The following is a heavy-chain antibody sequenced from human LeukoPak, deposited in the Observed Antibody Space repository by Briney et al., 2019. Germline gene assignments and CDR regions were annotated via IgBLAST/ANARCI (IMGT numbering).Heavy chain of an antibody. CDR1: GFTVSSNY. D-gene: IGHD1-14*01. V-gene: IGHV3-53*01. Sequence: GGSLRLSCAASGFTVSSNYMSWVRQAPGKGLEWVSVIYSDGSTNYADSVKGRFTISRDNSKNTLYLQMNSLRAEDTAVYYCARDMGTGYNWFDPWGQGTLVTVSS. CDR2: IYSDGST. CDR3: ARDMGTGYNWFDP. J-gene: IGHJ5*02.